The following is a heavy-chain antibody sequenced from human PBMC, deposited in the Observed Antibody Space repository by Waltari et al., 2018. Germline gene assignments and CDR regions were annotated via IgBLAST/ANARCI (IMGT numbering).Heavy chain of an antibody. CDR3: AGGFGIATTSRFDP. V-gene: IGHV4-39*07. CDR2: MDYSGVT. Sequence: QLQLQESGPGLVKPPETLSLTCTVPGGSISSSSYYWGWIRQTPETGLEWVASMDYSGVTYSNPSLKRRVTISVDTSKNQYSLAVRSVTAADTAVYYCAGGFGIATTSRFDPWGQGIVVTVSS. CDR1: GGSISSSSYY. D-gene: IGHD5-12*01. J-gene: IGHJ5*02.